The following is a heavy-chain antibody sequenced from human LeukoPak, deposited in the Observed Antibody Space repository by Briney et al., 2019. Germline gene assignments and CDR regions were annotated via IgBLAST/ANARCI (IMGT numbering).Heavy chain of an antibody. CDR1: GFTFSNYG. J-gene: IGHJ4*02. D-gene: IGHD6-19*01. CDR3: AKRGGESGGWGFFDY. V-gene: IGHV3-23*01. Sequence: GGSLRLSCVAAGFTFSNYGMCWVRQPPGKGLEWVSCKGNSAGDTFYAESVRGRFTISRDNSRNTLFLEMNSLRVEDTAIYYCAKRGGESGGWGFFDYWGPGALATVSS. CDR2: KGNSAGDT.